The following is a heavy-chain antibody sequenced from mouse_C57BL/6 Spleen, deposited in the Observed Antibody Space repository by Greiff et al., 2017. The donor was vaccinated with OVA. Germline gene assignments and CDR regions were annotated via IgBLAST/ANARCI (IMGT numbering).Heavy chain of an antibody. V-gene: IGHV1-26*01. CDR1: GYTFTDYY. Sequence: EVQLQQSGPELVKPGASVKISCKASGYTFTDYYMNWVKQSHGKSLEWIGDINPNNGGTSYNQKFKGKATLTVDKSSSTAYMELRSLTSEDSAVYYCARWGDDYAMDYWGQGTSVTVSS. CDR3: ARWGDDYAMDY. CDR2: INPNNGGT. J-gene: IGHJ4*01.